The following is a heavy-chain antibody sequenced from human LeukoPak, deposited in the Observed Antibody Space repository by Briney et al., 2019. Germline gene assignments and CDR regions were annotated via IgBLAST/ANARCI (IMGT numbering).Heavy chain of an antibody. Sequence: SETLSLTCTVSGDSISSGDYYWSWIRQPAGKGLEWIGRIFTRGSTNYNPSLKSRVTMSVDTSKNQFSVKLNSVTAADTAVYYCARGRYGSGSYFFDYWGQGTLVTVSS. CDR1: GDSISSGDYY. CDR2: IFTRGST. V-gene: IGHV4-61*02. D-gene: IGHD3-10*01. CDR3: ARGRYGSGSYFFDY. J-gene: IGHJ4*02.